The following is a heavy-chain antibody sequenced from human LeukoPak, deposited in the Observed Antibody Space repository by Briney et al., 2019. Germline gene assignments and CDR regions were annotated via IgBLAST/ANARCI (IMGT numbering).Heavy chain of an antibody. Sequence: GGSLRLSCAASGFTFSDYYMSWIRQAPGKGLEWVSYISSSGSTIYYADSVKGRFTISRDNAKNSLYLQMNSLRAEDTAVYYCARDRLHYGEYEKTFDYWGQGTLVSVSS. CDR3: ARDRLHYGEYEKTFDY. V-gene: IGHV3-11*04. J-gene: IGHJ4*02. D-gene: IGHD4-17*01. CDR2: ISSSGSTI. CDR1: GFTFSDYY.